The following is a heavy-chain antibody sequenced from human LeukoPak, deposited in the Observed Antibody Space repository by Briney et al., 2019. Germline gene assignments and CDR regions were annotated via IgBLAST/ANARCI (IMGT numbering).Heavy chain of an antibody. CDR1: GFTFSSYS. J-gene: IGHJ6*02. CDR2: ISSSSSTI. Sequence: GGSLRLSCAASGFTFSSYSMNWVRQAPGKGLEWVSYISSSSSTIYYADSVKGRFTISRDNAKNSLYLQMNSLRAEDTAVYYCARGPIVVVPAAISNYYYYGMDVWGQGTTVTVSS. D-gene: IGHD2-2*02. CDR3: ARGPIVVVPAAISNYYYYGMDV. V-gene: IGHV3-48*04.